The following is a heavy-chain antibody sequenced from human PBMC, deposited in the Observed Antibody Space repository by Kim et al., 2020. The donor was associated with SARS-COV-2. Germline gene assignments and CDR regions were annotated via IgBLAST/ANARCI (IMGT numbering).Heavy chain of an antibody. J-gene: IGHJ4*02. CDR3: AKDRDGYNRY. Sequence: KDYADSVKGRFTIPRDNSKNTLYLQMNSLRAEDTAVYYCAKDRDGYNRYWGQGTLVTVSS. D-gene: IGHD5-12*01. CDR2: K. V-gene: IGHV3-23*01.